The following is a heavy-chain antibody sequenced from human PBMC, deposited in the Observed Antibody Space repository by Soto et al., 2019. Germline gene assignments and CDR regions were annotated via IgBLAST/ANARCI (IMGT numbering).Heavy chain of an antibody. CDR3: AGDKGWFEP. J-gene: IGHJ5*02. CDR2: IWYDGSDK. CDR1: GLTFSHYG. Sequence: QVPLVESGGGVVQPGRSLRLSCAASGLTFSHYGVHWVRQAPGKGLEWVALIWYDGSDKYYADSVKGRFTISRDNSKSTVYLHMSSRRVYDTDVYYGAGDKGWFEPWGQGTLVTVSS. V-gene: IGHV3-33*01.